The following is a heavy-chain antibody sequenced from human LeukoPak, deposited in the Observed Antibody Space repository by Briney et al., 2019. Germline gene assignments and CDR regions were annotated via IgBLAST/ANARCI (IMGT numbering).Heavy chain of an antibody. CDR2: IYSGTI. CDR1: GFTVSSNS. Sequence: GGSLRLSCTVSGFTVSSNSMSWVRQAPGKGLEWVSFIYSGTIHYSDSVKGRFTISRDNSKNTLYLQMNSLRAEDTAVYYCARDLGSGYSYGYLTSRAFDYWGQGTLVTVSS. J-gene: IGHJ4*02. V-gene: IGHV3-53*05. D-gene: IGHD5-18*01. CDR3: ARDLGSGYSYGYLTSRAFDY.